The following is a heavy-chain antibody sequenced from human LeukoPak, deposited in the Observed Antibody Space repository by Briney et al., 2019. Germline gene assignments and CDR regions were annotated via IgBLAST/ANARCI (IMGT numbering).Heavy chain of an antibody. D-gene: IGHD4-17*01. CDR1: GGSFSGYY. V-gene: IGHV4-34*01. CDR2: INHSGST. Sequence: SETLSLTCAVYGGSFSGYYWSWIRQPPGKGLEWIGEINHSGSTNYNPSLKSRVTISVDTSKNQFSLKLSSVTAADTAVYYCASTTVATWFGLYFDYWGQGTLVTVSS. J-gene: IGHJ4*02. CDR3: ASTTVATWFGLYFDY.